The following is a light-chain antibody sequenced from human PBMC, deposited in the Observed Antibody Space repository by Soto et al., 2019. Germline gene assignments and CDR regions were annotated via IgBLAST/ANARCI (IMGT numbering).Light chain of an antibody. Sequence: QSALTQPASVSGSPGQSITISCTGTSSDVGGYNYVSWYQQHTRKAPKLMIYDVSNRPSGVSNRFSGSKSGNTASLTISGLQAEDEADYYCSSYTSSSTLVVFGGGTKLTVL. CDR2: DVS. V-gene: IGLV2-14*01. CDR1: SSDVGGYNY. J-gene: IGLJ2*01. CDR3: SSYTSSSTLVV.